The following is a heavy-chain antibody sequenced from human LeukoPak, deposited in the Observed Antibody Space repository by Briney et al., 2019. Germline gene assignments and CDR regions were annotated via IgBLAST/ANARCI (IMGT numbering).Heavy chain of an antibody. CDR2: ISGSGGST. Sequence: PGGSLRLSCAASGFTFSSYAVSWVRQAPGKGLEWVSAISGSGGSTYYADSVKGRFTISRDNSKNTLYLQMNSLRAEDTAVYYCAKGEDYGGKRGGDYFDYWGQGTLVTVSS. J-gene: IGHJ4*02. CDR3: AKGEDYGGKRGGDYFDY. CDR1: GFTFSSYA. D-gene: IGHD4-23*01. V-gene: IGHV3-23*01.